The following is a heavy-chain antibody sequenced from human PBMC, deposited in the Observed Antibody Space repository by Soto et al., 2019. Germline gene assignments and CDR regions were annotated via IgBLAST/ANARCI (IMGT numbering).Heavy chain of an antibody. D-gene: IGHD2-15*01. CDR2: IKDKNGGATT. V-gene: IGHV3-15*07. CDR1: GFTFISAW. CDR3: TADLPGHGGGFEFDY. J-gene: IGHJ4*01. Sequence: EVQLVESGGGLVKPGGPLRLSCAASGFTFISAWMNWVRQAPGKGLEWVGRIKDKNGGATTDYAAPAKGRFIISRDDSETTLYLQMDSLTTEYTAIYYCTADLPGHGGGFEFDYWGQGTLVTVSS.